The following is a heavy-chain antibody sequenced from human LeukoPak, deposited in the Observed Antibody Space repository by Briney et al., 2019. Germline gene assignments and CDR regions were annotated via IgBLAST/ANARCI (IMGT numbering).Heavy chain of an antibody. D-gene: IGHD3-9*01. J-gene: IGHJ4*02. V-gene: IGHV1-2*02. Sequence: GASVKVSCKASGYTFTGYYMHWVRQAPGQGLEWMGWINPNSGGTNYAQKFQGRVTMTRDTSISTAYMELSRLRSDDTAVYYCARDLEDILTGCFDYWGQGTLVTVSS. CDR3: ARDLEDILTGCFDY. CDR1: GYTFTGYY. CDR2: INPNSGGT.